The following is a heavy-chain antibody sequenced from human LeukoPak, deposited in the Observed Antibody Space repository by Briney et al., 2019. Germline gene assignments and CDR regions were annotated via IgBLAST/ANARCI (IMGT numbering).Heavy chain of an antibody. CDR1: GHTFNSYA. J-gene: IGHJ4*02. V-gene: IGHV1-69*06. D-gene: IGHD3-10*01. CDR3: AREYYGSGSYYDGYYFDF. Sequence: SVKVSCEVSGHTFNSYAVACVRQAPGQGRECMGLIIPAFSTSRYAQRFQGRVTNTSDKSTTTAYMELGSLRSEDTAVYYCAREYYGSGSYYDGYYFDFWGQGTLVTVSS. CDR2: IIPAFSTS.